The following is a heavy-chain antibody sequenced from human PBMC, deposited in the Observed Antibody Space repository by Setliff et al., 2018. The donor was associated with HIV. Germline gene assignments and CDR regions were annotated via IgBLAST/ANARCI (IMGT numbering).Heavy chain of an antibody. CDR2: IFYTGST. CDR3: AHYYYDTSGQPFDY. J-gene: IGHJ4*02. V-gene: IGHV4-39*01. D-gene: IGHD3-22*01. Sequence: SETLSLTCSVSGGSISSSTYYWGWIRQPPGKGLEWIGDIFYTGSTYYNPSLKSRVAISVDTSENQFSLKLSSVTAADTAVYYCAHYYYDTSGQPFDYWGQGTLVTVSS. CDR1: GGSISSSTYY.